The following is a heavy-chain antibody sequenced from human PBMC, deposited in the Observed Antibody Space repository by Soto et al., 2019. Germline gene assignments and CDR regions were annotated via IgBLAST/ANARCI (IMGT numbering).Heavy chain of an antibody. Sequence: GGSLRLSCAASGFTFSIYAMSWVRQAPGKGLAWVSAILGTGDRVSYVDSVKGRFTISRDNSKNTLYLQMNSLRADDTAIYYCAKYFNTGTSSTYDSWGQGTLVTVSS. CDR1: GFTFSIYA. J-gene: IGHJ4*02. V-gene: IGHV3-23*01. CDR3: AKYFNTGTSSTYDS. D-gene: IGHD1-7*01. CDR2: ILGTGDRV.